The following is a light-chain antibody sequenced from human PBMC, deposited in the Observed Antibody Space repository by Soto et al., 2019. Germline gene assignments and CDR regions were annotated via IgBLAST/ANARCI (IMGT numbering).Light chain of an antibody. J-gene: IGKJ4*01. CDR1: QSVLHSSNNKNY. Sequence: VITQSPDSLAGSLGEGSAINSRSGQSVLHSSNNKNYLAWYQQKPGQPPKLLIYWASTRESGVPDRFSGSGSGTDFTLTISSLQAEDVAVYYCQQYYSTPLTFGGGTKVDIK. CDR3: QQYYSTPLT. V-gene: IGKV4-1*01. CDR2: WAS.